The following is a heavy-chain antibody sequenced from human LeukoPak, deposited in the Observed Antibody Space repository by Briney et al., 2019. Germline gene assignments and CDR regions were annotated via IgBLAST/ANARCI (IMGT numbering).Heavy chain of an antibody. V-gene: IGHV1-18*01. CDR3: ARSFCSTTSCRHDY. CDR2: ISAYNGNT. Sequence: ASVKVSCKASGYTFTSYGISWARQAPGQGLEWMGWISAYNGNTNYAQKLQGRVTMTTDTSTSTAYMELSRLRSDDTAVYYCARSFCSTTSCRHDYWGQGTLVTVSS. D-gene: IGHD2-2*01. CDR1: GYTFTSYG. J-gene: IGHJ4*02.